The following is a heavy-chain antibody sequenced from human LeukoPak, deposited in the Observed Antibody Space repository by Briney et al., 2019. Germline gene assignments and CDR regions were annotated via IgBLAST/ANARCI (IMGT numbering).Heavy chain of an antibody. D-gene: IGHD2-15*01. CDR3: ARAVGTYCSGGSCYEAWLDP. Sequence: GGSLRLSCAASGFTFSSYAIHWVRQAPGKGLEWVAVIAYDGGNKYYADSVKGRFTISRDNSKNTLYLQMNSLRAEDTAVYYCARAVGTYCSGGSCYEAWLDPWGQGTLVTVSS. V-gene: IGHV3-30*14. CDR2: IAYDGGNK. J-gene: IGHJ5*02. CDR1: GFTFSSYA.